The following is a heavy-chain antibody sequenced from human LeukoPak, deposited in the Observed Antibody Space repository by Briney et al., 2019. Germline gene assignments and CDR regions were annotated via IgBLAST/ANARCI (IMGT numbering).Heavy chain of an antibody. D-gene: IGHD1-26*01. J-gene: IGHJ4*02. CDR1: GGSISSGGYY. V-gene: IGHV4-30-2*01. CDR2: IYHSGST. Sequence: PSETLSLTCTVSGGSISSGGYYWSWIRQPPGKGLEWIGYIYHSGSTYYNPSLKSRVTISVDRSKNQFSLKLSSVTAADTAMYYCAPLSKGSYYLGYWGQGTLVTVSS. CDR3: APLSKGSYYLGY.